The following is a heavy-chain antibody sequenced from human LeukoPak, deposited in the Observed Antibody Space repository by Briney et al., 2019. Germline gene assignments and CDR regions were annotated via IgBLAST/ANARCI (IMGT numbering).Heavy chain of an antibody. J-gene: IGHJ4*02. CDR2: ISGSGGST. CDR1: GFTFSSYA. D-gene: IGHD6-19*01. Sequence: GGSLRLSCAASGFTFSSYAMNWVRQAPGKGLEWVSAISGSGGSTYYADSVKGRFTISRDNSKDTLYLQMNSLRAEDTAVYYCAKTTYSSGWSAFDYWAREPWSPSPQ. CDR3: AKTTYSSGWSAFDY. V-gene: IGHV3-23*01.